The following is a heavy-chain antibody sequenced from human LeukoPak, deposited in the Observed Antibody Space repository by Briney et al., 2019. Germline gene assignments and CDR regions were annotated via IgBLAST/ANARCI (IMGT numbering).Heavy chain of an antibody. CDR2: ISSSGSTI. J-gene: IGHJ4*02. CDR3: ARGLPSSGWPDY. D-gene: IGHD6-19*01. V-gene: IGHV3-48*03. CDR1: GFTFSSYE. Sequence: PGGSLRLSCAASGFTFSSYEMNWVRQAPGKGLEWVAYISSSGSTIYYADSVKGRFTISRDNAKNSLYLQMNSLRAEDTAAYYCARGLPSSGWPDYWGQGTLVTVSS.